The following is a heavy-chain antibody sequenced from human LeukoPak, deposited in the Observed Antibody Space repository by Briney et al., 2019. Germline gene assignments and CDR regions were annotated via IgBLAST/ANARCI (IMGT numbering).Heavy chain of an antibody. Sequence: GRSLRLSCAASGSTFSSYAMHWVRQAPGKGLEWVALISYDGTDKYHVDSVKGRFTISRDNSKNTLYLQMNSLRAEDTAVYYCAKRSRYCSSTSCYHAFDIWGQGTMVTVSS. CDR2: ISYDGTDK. D-gene: IGHD2-2*01. J-gene: IGHJ3*02. CDR3: AKRSRYCSSTSCYHAFDI. V-gene: IGHV3-30*04. CDR1: GSTFSSYA.